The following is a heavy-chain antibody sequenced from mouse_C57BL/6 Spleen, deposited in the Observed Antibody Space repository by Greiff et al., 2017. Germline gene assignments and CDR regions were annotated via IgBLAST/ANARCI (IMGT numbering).Heavy chain of an antibody. CDR3: TKAYGYFDY. CDR1: GYTFTDYE. V-gene: IGHV1-15*01. J-gene: IGHJ2*01. CDR2: IDPETGGT. D-gene: IGHD6-5*01. Sequence: VQLQQSGAELVRPGASVTLSCKASGYTFTDYEMHWVKQTPVHGLEWIGAIDPETGGTAYNQKFKGKAILTADKSSSTAYMELRSLTSEDSAVYYCTKAYGYFDYWGQGTTRTVSS.